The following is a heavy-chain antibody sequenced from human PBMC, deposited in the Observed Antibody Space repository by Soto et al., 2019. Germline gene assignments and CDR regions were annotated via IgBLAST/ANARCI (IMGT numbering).Heavy chain of an antibody. D-gene: IGHD6-13*01. J-gene: IGHJ6*02. CDR2: ISSSSSYI. Sequence: PGGSLRLSCAVSGFTFSSYSMNWVRQAPGKGLEWVSSISSSSSYIYYADSVKGRFTISRDNAKNSLYLQMNSLRAEDTAVYCARGGSSWTRYYYYYGMDVWGQGTMVTVSS. CDR1: GFTFSSYS. CDR3: ARGGSSWTRYYYYYGMDV. V-gene: IGHV3-21*01.